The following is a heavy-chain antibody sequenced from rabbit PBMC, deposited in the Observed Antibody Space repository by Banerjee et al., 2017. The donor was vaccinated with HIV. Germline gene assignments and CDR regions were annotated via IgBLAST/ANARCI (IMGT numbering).Heavy chain of an antibody. CDR1: GFTISSNYF. Sequence: QEQLEESGGDLVKPEGSLTLTCTASGFTISSNYFMCWVRQAPGKGLEWIGCIDAGSSGSTYYASWAKGRFTISKTSSTTVTLQMTSLTAADTATYFCARDPYRSGGFSYYFNLWGQGTLVTVS. CDR2: IDAGSSGST. CDR3: ARDPYRSGGFSYYFNL. D-gene: IGHD1-1*01. J-gene: IGHJ4*01. V-gene: IGHV1S45*01.